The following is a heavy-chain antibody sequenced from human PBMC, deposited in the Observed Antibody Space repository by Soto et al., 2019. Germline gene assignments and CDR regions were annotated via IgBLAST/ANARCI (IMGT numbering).Heavy chain of an antibody. CDR1: GGSSNTYY. D-gene: IGHD3-3*02. CDR3: ARDFNFIFDDVADMRWNFDP. J-gene: IGHJ5*02. Sequence: SQTLSLTCTVTGGSSNTYYWSWIRQSAGKGLEWIGRVYTTGSTNYNPSLKSRVTISVDTSRNQFSLSLRSVTAADTAVYYCARDFNFIFDDVADMRWNFDPWGQGTLVTVSS. CDR2: VYTTGST. V-gene: IGHV4-4*07.